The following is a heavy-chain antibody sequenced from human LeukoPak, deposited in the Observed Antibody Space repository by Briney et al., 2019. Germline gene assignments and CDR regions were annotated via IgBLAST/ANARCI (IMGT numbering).Heavy chain of an antibody. D-gene: IGHD3-22*01. V-gene: IGHV1-2*02. Sequence: ASVKVSCKASGYTFTGYYMHWVRQAPGQGLEWMGWINPNSGGTNCAQEFQGRVTMTRDTSITTAYMELSRLTSDDTAVYYCARLEVVITTLSGMDVWGQGTTVTVSS. CDR1: GYTFTGYY. J-gene: IGHJ6*02. CDR2: INPNSGGT. CDR3: ARLEVVITTLSGMDV.